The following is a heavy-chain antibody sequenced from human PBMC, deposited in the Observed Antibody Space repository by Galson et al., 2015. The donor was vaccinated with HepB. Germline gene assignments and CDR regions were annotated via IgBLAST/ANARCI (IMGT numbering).Heavy chain of an antibody. D-gene: IGHD3-3*01. Sequence: SLRLSCAASGFTFSSYSMNWVRQAPGKGLEWVSYISSSSSTIYYADSVKGRFTISRDNAKNSLYLQMNSLRDEDTAVYYCARDSRAYDFWSGYYAPFDYWGQGTLVTVSS. V-gene: IGHV3-48*02. CDR2: ISSSSSTI. CDR1: GFTFSSYS. J-gene: IGHJ4*02. CDR3: ARDSRAYDFWSGYYAPFDY.